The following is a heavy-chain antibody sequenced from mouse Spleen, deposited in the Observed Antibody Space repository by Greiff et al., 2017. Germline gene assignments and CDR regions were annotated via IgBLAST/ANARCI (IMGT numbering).Heavy chain of an antibody. V-gene: IGHV1-52*01. CDR3: ARSKPRGGYYAMDY. CDR1: GYTFTSYW. CDR2: IDPSDSET. J-gene: IGHJ4*01. Sequence: QVQLQQSGAELVRPGSSVKLSCKASGYTFTSYWMHWVKQRPIQGLEWIGNIDPSDSETHYNQKFKDKATLTVDKSSSTAYMQLSSLTSEDSAVYYCARSKPRGGYYAMDYWGQGTSVTVSS.